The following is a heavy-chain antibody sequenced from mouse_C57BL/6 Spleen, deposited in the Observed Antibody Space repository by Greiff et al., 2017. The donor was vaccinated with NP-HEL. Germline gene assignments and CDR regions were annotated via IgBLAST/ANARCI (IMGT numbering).Heavy chain of an antibody. CDR2: ISYDGSN. D-gene: IGHD1-1*01. V-gene: IGHV3-6*01. CDR3: ATIYYYGSSHYYAMDY. CDR1: GYSITSGYY. J-gene: IGHJ4*01. Sequence: EVKVEESGPGLVKPSQSLSLTCSVTGYSITSGYYWNWIRQFPGNKLEWMGYISYDGSNNYNPSLKNRISITRDTSKNQFFLKLNSVTTEDTATYYCATIYYYGSSHYYAMDYWGQGTSVTVSS.